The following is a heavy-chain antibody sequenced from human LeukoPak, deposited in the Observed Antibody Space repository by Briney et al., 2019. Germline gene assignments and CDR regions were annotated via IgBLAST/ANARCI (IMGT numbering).Heavy chain of an antibody. CDR1: GLTFSNAW. Sequence: GGFLTLSCVASGLTFSNAWMSWVRQAPGKGLEWVAFIQYDVSSEYYADSVKGRFTVSRDNSKNTLYLQMNSLRAEDTAVYYCAREYSGRCIHAFHSWGQGTTVTVSS. CDR2: IQYDVSSE. V-gene: IGHV3-33*08. J-gene: IGHJ3*02. D-gene: IGHD6-13*01. CDR3: AREYSGRCIHAFHS.